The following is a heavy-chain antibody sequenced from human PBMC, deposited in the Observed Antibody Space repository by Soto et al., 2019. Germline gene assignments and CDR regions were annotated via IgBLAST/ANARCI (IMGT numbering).Heavy chain of an antibody. CDR3: ARGRTMAYYFDY. V-gene: IGHV3-74*01. J-gene: IGHJ4*02. CDR2: INSDGSST. Sequence: GGSLRLSCAASGFTFSSYWMHWVRQAPGKGLVWVSRINSDGSSTSYADSVKGRFTISRDNAKNTLYLQMNSLRSEDTAVYYCARGRTMAYYFDYWGQGTLVTVSS. CDR1: GFTFSSYW. D-gene: IGHD3-10*01.